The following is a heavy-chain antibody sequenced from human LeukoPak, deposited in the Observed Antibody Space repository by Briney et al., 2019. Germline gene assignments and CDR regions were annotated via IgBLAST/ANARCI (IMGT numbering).Heavy chain of an antibody. CDR1: GGSISGYY. J-gene: IGHJ3*02. D-gene: IGHD1-7*01. V-gene: IGHV4-4*07. CDR2: VYTSGST. CDR3: ARLITGTTTAFDI. Sequence: SETLSLTCSVSGGSISGYYWAWIRQPAGKGLEWIGRVYTSGSTHYNPSLKTRLTMSVDTSKNQFSLKLSSVTAADTAVYYCARLITGTTTAFDIWGQGTVVTVSS.